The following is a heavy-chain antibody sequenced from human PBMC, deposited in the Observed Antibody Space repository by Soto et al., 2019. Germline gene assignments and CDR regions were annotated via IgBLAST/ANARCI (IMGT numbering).Heavy chain of an antibody. CDR3: AKGSFGFDY. CDR1: GFTFSSYT. D-gene: IGHD3-10*01. CDR2: IRGSGGST. J-gene: IGHJ4*02. V-gene: IGHV3-23*01. Sequence: GGSLRLSCAASGFTFSSYTMNWVRQTPGKGLEWVSAIRGSGGSTFYADSVKGRFTISRDNSKNTLYLQMNSLRAEDTAIYYCAKGSFGFDYWGQGTLVTVSS.